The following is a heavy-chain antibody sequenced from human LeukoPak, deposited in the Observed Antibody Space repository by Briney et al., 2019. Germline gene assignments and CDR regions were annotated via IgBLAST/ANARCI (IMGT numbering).Heavy chain of an antibody. J-gene: IGHJ4*02. CDR1: GGSISSYY. D-gene: IGHD5-18*01. CDR2: IYYSGST. Sequence: SETLSLTCTVSGGSISSYYWSWIRQPPGKGLEWIGYIYYSGSTNYNPSLKSRVTISVDTSKNQFSLKLSSVTAVDTAVYYCAREVDTAMPDWGQGTLVTVSS. CDR3: AREVDTAMPD. V-gene: IGHV4-59*01.